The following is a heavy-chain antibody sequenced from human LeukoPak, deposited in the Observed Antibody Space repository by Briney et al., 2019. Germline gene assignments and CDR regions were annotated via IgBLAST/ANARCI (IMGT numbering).Heavy chain of an antibody. D-gene: IGHD6-13*01. CDR3: AKDRYSGLNTIDY. V-gene: IGHV3-30*18. CDR2: ISYDGSYK. J-gene: IGHJ4*02. CDR1: EFTFSTYG. Sequence: GGSPRLSCAASEFTFSTYGMHWVRQAPGKGLEWVAVISYDGSYKFYADSVKGRFTISRDNSKSALYLQMNSLRAEDTAVYYCAKDRYSGLNTIDYWGQGTLVTVSS.